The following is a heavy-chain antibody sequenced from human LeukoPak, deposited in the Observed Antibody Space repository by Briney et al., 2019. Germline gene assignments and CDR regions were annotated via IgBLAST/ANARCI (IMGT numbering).Heavy chain of an antibody. CDR2: INHSGST. CDR1: GGSFSGYY. D-gene: IGHD1-26*01. Sequence: SETLSLTCAVYGGSFSGYYWSWIRQPPGKGLEWIGEINHSGSTNYNPSLKSRVTISVDTSKNQFSLKLSSVTAADTAVYYCARRRAGATNDYFDYWGQGTLVTVSS. J-gene: IGHJ4*02. CDR3: ARRRAGATNDYFDY. V-gene: IGHV4-34*01.